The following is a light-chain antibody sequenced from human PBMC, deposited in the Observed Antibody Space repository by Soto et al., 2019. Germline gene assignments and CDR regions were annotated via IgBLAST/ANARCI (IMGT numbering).Light chain of an antibody. CDR3: QQSYGTPLT. Sequence: DIEMTQSPSSLSASVGDRVTITCRASQSISSYLNWYQQKPGKVPKLLIYAASSLQSGVPPRFSGSGSGTDFTLTISSLQPEDFAPYYCQQSYGTPLTFGGGTKVEIK. CDR1: QSISSY. J-gene: IGKJ4*01. V-gene: IGKV1-39*01. CDR2: AAS.